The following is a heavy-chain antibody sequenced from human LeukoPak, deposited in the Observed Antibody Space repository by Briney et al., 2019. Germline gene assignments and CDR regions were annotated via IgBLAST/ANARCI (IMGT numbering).Heavy chain of an antibody. CDR3: ARVCINGCSDTLDV. Sequence: GGSLRLSCAASGFTFSSYSMNWVRQAPGKGLEWVSSISSSSSYIYYADSVKGRFTISRDNAKNSLYLQMNSLRAEDTAVYYCARVCINGCSDTLDVWGQGALVTVSS. J-gene: IGHJ3*01. V-gene: IGHV3-21*01. D-gene: IGHD6-19*01. CDR2: ISSSSSYI. CDR1: GFTFSSYS.